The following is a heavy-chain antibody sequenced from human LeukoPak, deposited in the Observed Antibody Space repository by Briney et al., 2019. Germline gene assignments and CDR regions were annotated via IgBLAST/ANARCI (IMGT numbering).Heavy chain of an antibody. CDR1: GGSISSYY. CDR2: IYYSGST. J-gene: IGHJ6*04. Sequence: SETLSLTCTVSGGSISSYYWSWIRQPPGKGLEWIGYIYYSGSTNYNPSLKSRVTISVDTSKNQFSLKLSSVTAADTAVYYCARDKVVAATEDVWGKGTTVTVSS. CDR3: ARDKVVAATEDV. V-gene: IGHV4-59*12. D-gene: IGHD2-15*01.